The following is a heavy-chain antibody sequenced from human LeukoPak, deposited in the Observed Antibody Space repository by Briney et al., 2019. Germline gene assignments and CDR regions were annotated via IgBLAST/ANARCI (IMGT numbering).Heavy chain of an antibody. CDR1: GGSISSYY. CDR3: ARVGVAAAGTTPPFDP. D-gene: IGHD6-13*01. J-gene: IGHJ5*02. Sequence: PSETLSLTCTVSGGSISSYYWSWIRQPPGKGLEWIGYIYYSGSTNYNPSLKSRVTISVDTSKNQFSLKLSSVTAADTAVYYCARVGVAAAGTTPPFDPWGQGTLVTVSS. CDR2: IYYSGST. V-gene: IGHV4-59*01.